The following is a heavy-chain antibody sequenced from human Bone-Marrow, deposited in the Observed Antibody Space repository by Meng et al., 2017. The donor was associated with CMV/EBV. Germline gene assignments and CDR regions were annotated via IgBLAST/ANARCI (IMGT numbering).Heavy chain of an antibody. CDR1: GSSISSGYY. V-gene: IGHV4-38-2*02. D-gene: IGHD3-9*01. CDR2: IYHSGST. Sequence: SETLSLTCTVSGSSISSGYYWGWIRQPPGKWLEWIGSIYHSGSTYYNPSLKSRVTISLDTSKNLFSLRLSSVTAANTAVYYCARDGHYDILTGYNWVDPWGQGTLVTVSS. CDR3: ARDGHYDILTGYNWVDP. J-gene: IGHJ5*02.